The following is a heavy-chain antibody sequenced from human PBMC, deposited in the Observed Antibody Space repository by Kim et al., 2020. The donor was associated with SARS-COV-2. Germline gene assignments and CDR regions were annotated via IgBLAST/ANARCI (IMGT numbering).Heavy chain of an antibody. V-gene: IGHV1-69*13. CDR1: GGTFSSYA. CDR2: IIPIFGTA. Sequence: SVKVSCKASGGTFSSYAISWVRQAPGKGLEWMGGIIPIFGTANYAQKFQGRVTITADESTSTAYMELSSLRSEDTAVYYCARDRSVTTYYYYYYGMDVWGQGTTVTVSS. D-gene: IGHD4-4*01. J-gene: IGHJ6*02. CDR3: ARDRSVTTYYYYYYGMDV.